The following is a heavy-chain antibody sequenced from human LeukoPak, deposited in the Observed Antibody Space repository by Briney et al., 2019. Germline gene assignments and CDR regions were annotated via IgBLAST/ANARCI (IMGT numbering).Heavy chain of an antibody. J-gene: IGHJ6*03. CDR1: GFSFNTYS. D-gene: IGHD3-10*01. CDR2: INQDGSGK. CDR3: ARDHEVAMVRGVIIWTTYSRYMDV. V-gene: IGHV3-7*01. Sequence: GGSLRLSCTTSGFSFNTYSMSWVRQAPGKGLEWVANINQDGSGKYYVDSVKGRFTISRDNAKNSLYLQMNSLRAEDTAVYYCARDHEVAMVRGVIIWTTYSRYMDVWGKGTTVTVSS.